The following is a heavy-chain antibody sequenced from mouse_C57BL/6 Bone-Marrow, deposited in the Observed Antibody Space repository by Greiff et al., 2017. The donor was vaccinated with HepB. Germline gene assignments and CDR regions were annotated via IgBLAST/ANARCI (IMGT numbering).Heavy chain of an antibody. V-gene: IGHV1-81*01. D-gene: IGHD1-1*01. Sequence: QVQLQQSGAELARPGASVKLSCKASGYTFTSYGISWVKQRTGQGLEWIGEIYPRSGNTYYNEKFKGKATLTADKSSSTAYMELRSLTSEDSAVYFCAREENYYGSSYGYFDYWGQGTTLKVSS. CDR3: AREENYYGSSYGYFDY. CDR1: GYTFTSYG. J-gene: IGHJ2*01. CDR2: IYPRSGNT.